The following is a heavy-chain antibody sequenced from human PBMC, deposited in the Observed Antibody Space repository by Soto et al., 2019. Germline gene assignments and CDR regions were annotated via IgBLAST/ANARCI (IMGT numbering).Heavy chain of an antibody. CDR1: GFTFSSYA. V-gene: IGHV3-23*01. J-gene: IGHJ6*02. CDR2: ISGSGGST. D-gene: IGHD4-4*01. CDR3: AKATVSTGYYYAMDV. Sequence: PGGSLRLSCAASGFTFSSYAMSWVRQAPGKGLEWVSAISGSGGSTYYADSVKGRFTVSRDNSKNTLYLQMNSLRVDDTAVYHCAKATVSTGYYYAMDVWGQGTTVTVSS.